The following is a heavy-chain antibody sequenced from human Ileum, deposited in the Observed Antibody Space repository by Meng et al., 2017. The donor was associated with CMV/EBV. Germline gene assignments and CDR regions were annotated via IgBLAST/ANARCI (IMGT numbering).Heavy chain of an antibody. CDR1: GCTCNGDF. CDR2: VNEVNGNT. J-gene: IGHJ5*02. CDR3: ARCYDDSSPYLRT. D-gene: IGHD3-22*01. V-gene: IGHV1-3*01. Sequence: NASGCTCNGDFIHWVRQAPGQSLEWMGWVNEVNGNTKYSQNFQGRLTITRDTSASTAYMELSSLISEDTAVYYCARCYDDSSPYLRTWGQGTLVTVSS.